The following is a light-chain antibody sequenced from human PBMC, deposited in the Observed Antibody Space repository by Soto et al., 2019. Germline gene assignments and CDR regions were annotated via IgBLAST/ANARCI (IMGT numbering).Light chain of an antibody. V-gene: IGKV1D-12*01. CDR2: AAS. CDR3: QQANTVPFT. CDR1: QDIHTW. J-gene: IGKJ3*01. Sequence: DIQMNQSPSSVSASVGDRVTITCRASQDIHTWLSWFQQKQGKAPKLLIQAASSLHTGVPSRFSGSGSGTDFTLIISSLQPEDFATYYCQQANTVPFTFGPGTKVDVK.